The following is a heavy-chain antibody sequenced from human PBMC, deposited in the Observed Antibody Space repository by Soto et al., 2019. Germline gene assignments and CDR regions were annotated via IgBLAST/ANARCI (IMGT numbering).Heavy chain of an antibody. D-gene: IGHD3-9*01. CDR1: GGTFSSYA. CDR2: IIPIFGTA. J-gene: IGHJ6*02. Sequence: SVKVSCKASGGTFSSYAISWVRQAPGQGLEWMGGIIPIFGTANYAQKFQGRVTITADKSTSTAYMELSSLRSEDTAVYYCARDRMYYDILTGGSYGMDVWGQGTTVTSP. CDR3: ARDRMYYDILTGGSYGMDV. V-gene: IGHV1-69*06.